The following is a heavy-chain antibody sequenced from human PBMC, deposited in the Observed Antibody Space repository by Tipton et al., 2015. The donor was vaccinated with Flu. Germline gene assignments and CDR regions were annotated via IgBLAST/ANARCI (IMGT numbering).Heavy chain of an antibody. CDR3: ARHRRDIHSLNFDY. V-gene: IGHV4-59*01. Sequence: TLSLTCTVSGGSISRYYWSWIRQPPGKGLEWIGYIYYSGSTNYNPSLKSRVTMSVDTSKNQFSLKLSSVTAADTAVYYCARHRRDIHSLNFDYWGQGTLVTVSS. CDR2: IYYSGST. J-gene: IGHJ4*02. D-gene: IGHD1-26*01. CDR1: GGSISRYY.